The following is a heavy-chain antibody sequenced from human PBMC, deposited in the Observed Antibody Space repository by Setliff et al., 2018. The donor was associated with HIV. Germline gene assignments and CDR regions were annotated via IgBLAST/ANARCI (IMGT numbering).Heavy chain of an antibody. CDR1: GGTFSRHT. D-gene: IGHD3-22*01. V-gene: IGHV1-69*13. J-gene: IGHJ4*02. CDR3: ARDNYYDSSGAIGY. Sequence: SVKVSCKSSGGTFSRHTISWVRQAPGQGLGWMGGIIPIFGTTNYAQNFQGRVSITADASTSTAFMELSSLRSEDTAVYYCARDNYYDSSGAIGYWGRGTLVTVSS. CDR2: IIPIFGTT.